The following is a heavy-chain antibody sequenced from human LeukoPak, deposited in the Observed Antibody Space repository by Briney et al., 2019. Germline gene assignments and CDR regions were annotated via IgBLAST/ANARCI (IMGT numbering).Heavy chain of an antibody. J-gene: IGHJ4*02. CDR3: ATQRERGPPLRVEFDF. V-gene: IGHV1-2*02. CDR2: INPNSGGT. Sequence: ASVKVSCKTSGYTFISHDINWVRQATGQGLEWMGWINPNSGGTNFPQKFQGRVTMTRDTSISTAYMELSSLRSDDTAVYYCATQRERGPPLRVEFDFWGQGTLVTVSS. D-gene: IGHD1-1*01. CDR1: GYTFISHD.